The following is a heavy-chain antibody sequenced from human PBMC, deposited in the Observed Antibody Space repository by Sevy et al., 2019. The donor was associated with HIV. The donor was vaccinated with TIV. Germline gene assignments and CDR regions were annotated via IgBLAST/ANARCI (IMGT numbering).Heavy chain of an antibody. D-gene: IGHD3-22*01. CDR2: IKSKADGGTT. CDR1: GFTFTYAW. J-gene: IGHJ6*02. V-gene: IGHV3-15*01. CDR3: ATDPIIVLMVTDGMDV. Sequence: GGSLRLSCAASGFTFTYAWMSWVRQAPGKGLEWVGPIKSKADGGTTDYGAPVKGRFTISRDDSKNTLFLQMNSLKGEDTAVYYCATDPIIVLMVTDGMDVWGQGTTVTVSS.